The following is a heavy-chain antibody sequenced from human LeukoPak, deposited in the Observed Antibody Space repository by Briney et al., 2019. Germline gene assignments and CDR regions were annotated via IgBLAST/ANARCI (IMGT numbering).Heavy chain of an antibody. Sequence: GGSLRLSCAASGFTFSSYSMNWVRQAPGKELEWVSSISSSSSYIYYADSVKGRFTISRDNAKNSLYLQMNSLRAEDTAVYYCARDRGYSYEFDYWGQGTLVTVSS. CDR3: ARDRGYSYEFDY. D-gene: IGHD5-18*01. CDR2: ISSSSSYI. J-gene: IGHJ4*02. V-gene: IGHV3-21*01. CDR1: GFTFSSYS.